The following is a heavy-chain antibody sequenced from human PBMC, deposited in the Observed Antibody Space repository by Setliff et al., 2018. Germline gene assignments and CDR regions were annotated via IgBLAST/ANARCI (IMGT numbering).Heavy chain of an antibody. D-gene: IGHD6-25*01. Sequence: PGGSLRLSCAASAFSDCYMNWVRQAPGKGLEWVSSISCSTYYADSVKGRFTISRDNAKNTLYLQMNSLRAEDTAVYYCARGNSGGDYWGQGTLVTVSS. J-gene: IGHJ4*02. CDR3: ARGNSGGDY. CDR1: AFSDCY. CDR2: ISCST. V-gene: IGHV3-11*06.